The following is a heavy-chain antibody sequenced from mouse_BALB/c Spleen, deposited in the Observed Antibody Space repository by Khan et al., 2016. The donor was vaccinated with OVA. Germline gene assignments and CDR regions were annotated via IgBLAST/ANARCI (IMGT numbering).Heavy chain of an antibody. Sequence: QVRLQQSGAELARPGASVKMSCKASGYTFSSHTMHWVKQRPGQGLKWIGYINPRSGDTQYNQKFNDKATLTADISSSTAYMQLSSLTSEDSAVYYCARRTTAYALDYWGQGTSVTVSS. CDR3: ARRTTAYALDY. CDR2: INPRSGDT. V-gene: IGHV1-4*01. J-gene: IGHJ4*01. D-gene: IGHD2-14*01. CDR1: GYTFSSHT.